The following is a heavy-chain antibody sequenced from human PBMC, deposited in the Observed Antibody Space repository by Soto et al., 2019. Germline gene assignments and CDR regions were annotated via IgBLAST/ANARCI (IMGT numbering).Heavy chain of an antibody. V-gene: IGHV3-23*01. D-gene: IGHD1-20*01. J-gene: IGHJ4*02. CDR3: AKLYKWNDDPFDS. CDR1: GFTFSSYA. Sequence: EVQLLESGGGLVQPGGYLRLSCAASGFTFSSYAMSWVRQAPGKGLEWVSSISNSAGSTYYADSVKGRFTISRDNFKNTLYLQMNSLRAEDTAVYYCAKLYKWNDDPFDSWGQGTLVTVSS. CDR2: ISNSAGST.